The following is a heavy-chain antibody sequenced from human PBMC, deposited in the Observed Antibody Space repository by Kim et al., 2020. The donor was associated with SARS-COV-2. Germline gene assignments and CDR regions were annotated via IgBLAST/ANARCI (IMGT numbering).Heavy chain of an antibody. J-gene: IGHJ4*02. CDR2: IRIKPNNYAT. Sequence: GGSLRLSCAASGFRFSGSGVHWVRQASGKGREWVGRIRIKPNNYATAYAASGEGRFTISRDDSNNTAYLQSNSLKTEDTAVYYCPTRQPSDGRPAPPHDWGQGTLVTVSS. CDR3: PTRQPSDGRPAPPHD. CDR1: GFRFSGSG. V-gene: IGHV3-73*01. D-gene: IGHD4-17*01.